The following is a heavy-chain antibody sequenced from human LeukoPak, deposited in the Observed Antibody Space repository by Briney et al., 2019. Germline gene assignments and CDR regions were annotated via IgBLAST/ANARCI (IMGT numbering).Heavy chain of an antibody. J-gene: IGHJ3*02. Sequence: PSETLSLTCTVSGGSISSYYWSWIRQPAGKGLEWIGRVYTSGSTNYNPSLKSRVTMSVDTSKNQFSLKLSSVTAADTAVYYCARDFRITFGGVIVPDQDAFDIWGQGTMVTVSS. V-gene: IGHV4-4*07. CDR1: GGSISSYY. CDR2: VYTSGST. D-gene: IGHD3-16*02. CDR3: ARDFRITFGGVIVPDQDAFDI.